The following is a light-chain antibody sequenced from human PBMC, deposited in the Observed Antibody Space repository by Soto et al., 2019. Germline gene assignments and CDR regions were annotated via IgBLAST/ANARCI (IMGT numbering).Light chain of an antibody. Sequence: EIVLTQSPGTLSLSPGERATLSCRASQSVSDNYLAWYQQRPGQAPMLVIYGASNRATGIPDRFSGSGSATDFTLTISRLEPEDFAVYYCQQYGSSPTFGGGTKVEIK. CDR3: QQYGSSPT. V-gene: IGKV3-20*01. CDR1: QSVSDNY. J-gene: IGKJ4*01. CDR2: GAS.